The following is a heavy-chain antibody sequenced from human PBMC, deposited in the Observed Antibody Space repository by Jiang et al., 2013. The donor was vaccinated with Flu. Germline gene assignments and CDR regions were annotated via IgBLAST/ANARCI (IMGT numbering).Heavy chain of an antibody. D-gene: IGHD3-3*01. V-gene: IGHV3-30*02. Sequence: QLLESGGGVVQPGGSLRLSCAASGFTFSSYDMFWVRQAPGKGLEWVAFIHYAERFKYYTDSVKGRFTISRDNSKNTLSLQLDGLLSEDTAVYYRAKSRIGFAVDVYGMDVWGQGTTVIVSS. CDR2: IHYAERFK. J-gene: IGHJ6*02. CDR1: GFTFSSYD. CDR3: AKSRIGFAVDVYGMDV.